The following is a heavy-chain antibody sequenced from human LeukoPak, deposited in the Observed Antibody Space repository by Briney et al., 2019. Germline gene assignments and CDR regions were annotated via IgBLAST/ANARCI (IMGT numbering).Heavy chain of an antibody. J-gene: IGHJ4*02. Sequence: GGFLRLSCAASGFTVSSNYMSWVRQAPGKGLEWVSIIYSGGSTYYADSVKGRFTISRDNSKNTLYLQMNSLRAEDTAVYYCAKPFGSWSYYFDYWGQGTLVTVSS. D-gene: IGHD6-13*01. CDR3: AKPFGSWSYYFDY. CDR2: IYSGGST. V-gene: IGHV3-66*04. CDR1: GFTVSSNY.